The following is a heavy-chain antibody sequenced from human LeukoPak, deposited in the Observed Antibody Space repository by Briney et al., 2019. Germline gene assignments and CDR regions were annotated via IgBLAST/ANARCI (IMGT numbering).Heavy chain of an antibody. D-gene: IGHD1-26*01. V-gene: IGHV4-59*08. Sequence: SETLSLTCTVSGGSISSYYWSWIRQPPGKGLEWIGYIYYSGSTNYNPSLKGRVTISVDTSKNQFSLKLSSVTAADTAVYYCALSSGSYYRFDYWGQGTLVTVSS. CDR1: GGSISSYY. CDR2: IYYSGST. J-gene: IGHJ4*02. CDR3: ALSSGSYYRFDY.